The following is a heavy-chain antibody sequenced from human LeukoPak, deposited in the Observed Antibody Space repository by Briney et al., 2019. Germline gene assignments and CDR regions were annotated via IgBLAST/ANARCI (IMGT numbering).Heavy chain of an antibody. D-gene: IGHD6-6*01. CDR1: GYTFTGYY. CDR2: INPNSGGT. J-gene: IGHJ4*02. V-gene: IGHV1-2*02. CDR3: ARDQDEYSRSYYFDY. Sequence: GASVKVSCKASGYTFTGYYMRRVRQAPGQGLEWMGWINPNSGGTNYAQKFQGRVTMTRDTSISTAYMELSRLRSDDTAVYYCARDQDEYSRSYYFDYWGQGTLVTVSS.